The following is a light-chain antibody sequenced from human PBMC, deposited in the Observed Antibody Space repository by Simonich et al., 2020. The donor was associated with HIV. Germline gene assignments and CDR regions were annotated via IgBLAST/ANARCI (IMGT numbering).Light chain of an antibody. J-gene: IGKJ3*01. CDR3: QQSYSTPPVT. Sequence: DIQMTQSPSSLSASVGDRVTITCQASQDISDYLNWYQQKPGKAPKILIYAASSLQSGVPSRFSGSGSGTDFTLTISSLQPEDFATYYCQQSYSTPPVTFGPGTKVDIK. CDR2: AAS. CDR1: QDISDY. V-gene: IGKV1-39*01.